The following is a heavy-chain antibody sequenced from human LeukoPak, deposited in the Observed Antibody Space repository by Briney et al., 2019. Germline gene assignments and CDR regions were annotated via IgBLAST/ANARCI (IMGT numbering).Heavy chain of an antibody. J-gene: IGHJ4*02. Sequence: PSETLSLTCTVSGGSISSYYWNWIRQPPGKGLEWIGYIYYSGSTNYNPSLKSRVTISVDTSKNQFSLKLSSVTAADTAVYYCAREGYDSSGYYYYYWGQGTLVTVSS. CDR3: AREGYDSSGYYYYY. V-gene: IGHV4-59*01. CDR2: IYYSGST. D-gene: IGHD3-22*01. CDR1: GGSISSYY.